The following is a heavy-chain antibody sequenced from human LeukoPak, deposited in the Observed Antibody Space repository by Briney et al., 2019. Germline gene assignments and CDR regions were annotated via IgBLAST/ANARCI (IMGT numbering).Heavy chain of an antibody. CDR2: INHSGST. CDR3: ATATPRNDSGGLGG. D-gene: IGHD1-26*01. J-gene: IGHJ4*02. CDR1: GRSFSGYY. Sequence: SETLSLTCAAYGRSFSGYYWSWIRQPPGKGLEWIGEINHSGSTNYNPSLKSRVTISVDTSKNQFSLKLSSVTAADTAGYYCATATPRNDSGGLGGWGQGTLVTVSS. V-gene: IGHV4-34*01.